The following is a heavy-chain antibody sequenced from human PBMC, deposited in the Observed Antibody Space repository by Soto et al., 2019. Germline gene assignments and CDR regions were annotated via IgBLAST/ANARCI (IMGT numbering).Heavy chain of an antibody. CDR3: AKEVGHAN. J-gene: IGHJ4*02. CDR1: GGSISSYY. D-gene: IGHD2-8*01. V-gene: IGHV4-59*12. CDR2: IYYSGST. Sequence: ILSLTCTVSGGSISSYYWSWIRQPPGKGLEWIGYIYYSGSTNYNPSLKSRVTISVDTSKNQFSLKLNSMTAADTAVYYCAKEVGHANWGQGILVTVSS.